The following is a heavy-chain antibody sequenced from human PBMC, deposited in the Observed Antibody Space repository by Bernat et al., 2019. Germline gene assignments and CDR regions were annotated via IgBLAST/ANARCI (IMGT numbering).Heavy chain of an antibody. J-gene: IGHJ4*02. CDR1: GFTFSSYA. D-gene: IGHD5-12*01. V-gene: IGHV3-30-3*01. CDR3: ASVLVADSDY. CDR2: ISYDGSNK. Sequence: QVQLVESGGGVVQPGRSLRLSCAASGFTFSSYAMHWVRQAPGKGLEWVAVISYDGSNKYYAASVKGRFTISRDNSKNTLYLQMNSLRAEDTAVYYCASVLVADSDYWGQGTLVTVSS.